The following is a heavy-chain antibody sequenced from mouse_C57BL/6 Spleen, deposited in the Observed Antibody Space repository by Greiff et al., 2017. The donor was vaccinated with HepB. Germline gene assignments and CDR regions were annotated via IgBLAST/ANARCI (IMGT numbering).Heavy chain of an antibody. D-gene: IGHD1-1*01. V-gene: IGHV14-3*01. CDR1: GFNIKNTY. CDR3: ARDYYGSSFYWYFDV. Sequence: VQLQQSVAELVRPGASVKLSCTASGFNIKNTYMHWVKQRPEQGLEWIGRIDPANGNTKYAPKFQGKATITADTSSNLAYLQLSSLTSEDTAIYYCARDYYGSSFYWYFDVWGTGTTVTVSS. J-gene: IGHJ1*03. CDR2: IDPANGNT.